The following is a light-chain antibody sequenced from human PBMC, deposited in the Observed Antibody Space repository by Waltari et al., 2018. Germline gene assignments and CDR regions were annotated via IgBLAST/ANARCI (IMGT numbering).Light chain of an antibody. CDR3: QQCVSSPQT. V-gene: IGKV3-20*01. J-gene: IGKJ1*01. CDR1: QSVSNIY. Sequence: EIVLTQSPGTLSLSPGERATLPCRASQSVSNIYLAWYQQKPGQAPRLLIYGASTRATGIPDRFSGSGSGTDFTLTISRLEPEDFAVYYCQQCVSSPQTFGQGTKVEIK. CDR2: GAS.